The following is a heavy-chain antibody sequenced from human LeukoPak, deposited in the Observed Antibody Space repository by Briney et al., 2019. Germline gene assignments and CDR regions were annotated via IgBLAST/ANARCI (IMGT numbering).Heavy chain of an antibody. J-gene: IGHJ4*02. CDR1: GFTFSSYW. V-gene: IGHV3-74*01. D-gene: IGHD3-22*01. CDR2: INSDGSST. Sequence: GGSLRLSCAASGFTFSSYWMHWVRQAPGKGLVWVSRINSDGSSTSYADSVKGRFTISRDNAKNTLYLQMNGLRAEDTAVYYCAREGPDSSGYYYGSVDYWGQGTLVTVSS. CDR3: AREGPDSSGYYYGSVDY.